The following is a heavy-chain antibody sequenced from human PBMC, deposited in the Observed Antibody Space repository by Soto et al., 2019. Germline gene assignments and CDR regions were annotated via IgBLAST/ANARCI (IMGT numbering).Heavy chain of an antibody. D-gene: IGHD4-17*01. J-gene: IGHJ4*02. CDR3: ARRGDYGDYVDY. CDR2: IDPSAPYT. CDR1: GYSFTTFW. V-gene: IGHV5-10-1*01. Sequence: PGESLKISCRSSGYSFTTFWISWVRQMPGKGLEWMGKIDPSAPYTNYSPSFQGHVTISADRSISTAYLQWSSLKASDTAMYYCARRGDYGDYVDYWGQGTLVTASS.